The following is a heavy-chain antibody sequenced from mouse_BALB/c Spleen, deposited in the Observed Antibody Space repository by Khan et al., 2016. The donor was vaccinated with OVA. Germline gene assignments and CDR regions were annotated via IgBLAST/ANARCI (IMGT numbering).Heavy chain of an antibody. J-gene: IGHJ2*01. CDR2: ISYSGRT. CDR3: ARSVTMTTVVATDFDY. CDR1: GYSITSDYA. Sequence: EVELVESGPGLVKPSQSLSLTCTVTGYSITSDYAWNWIRQFPGNKLEWMGYISYSGRTSYNPSLKSRISITRDTSKNQFFLQLNSVTTEDTATYYCARSVTMTTVVATDFDYCGQGTTLTVSS. D-gene: IGHD1-1*01. V-gene: IGHV3-2*02.